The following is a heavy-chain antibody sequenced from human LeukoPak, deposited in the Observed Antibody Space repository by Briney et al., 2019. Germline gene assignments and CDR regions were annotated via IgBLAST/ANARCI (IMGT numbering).Heavy chain of an antibody. CDR1: GFAFSSYS. D-gene: IGHD4/OR15-4a*01. Sequence: PGGSLTLSCAASGFAFSSYSMNWVRHAPGKGLEWASSIRSSSTFIYYADSVKGRFTNSRDNAKSSLYLQMSSLRAEDTAVYYCAREGHGLTLDYGMDVWGQGTTVTVSS. J-gene: IGHJ6*02. CDR3: AREGHGLTLDYGMDV. CDR2: IRSSSTFI. V-gene: IGHV3-21*01.